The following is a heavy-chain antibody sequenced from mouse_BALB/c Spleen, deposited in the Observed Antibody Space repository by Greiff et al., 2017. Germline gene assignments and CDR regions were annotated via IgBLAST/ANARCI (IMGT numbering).Heavy chain of an antibody. Sequence: EVQVVESGGGLVKPGGSLKLSCAASGFTFSSYAMSWVRQSPEKRLEWVAEISSGGSYTYYPDTVTGRFTISRDNAKNTLYLEMSSLRSEDTAMYYCARDNGGPTDLPGFAYWGQGTLVTVSA. CDR3: ARDNGGPTDLPGFAY. V-gene: IGHV5-9-4*01. CDR2: ISSGGSYT. D-gene: IGHD2-1*01. CDR1: GFTFSSYA. J-gene: IGHJ3*01.